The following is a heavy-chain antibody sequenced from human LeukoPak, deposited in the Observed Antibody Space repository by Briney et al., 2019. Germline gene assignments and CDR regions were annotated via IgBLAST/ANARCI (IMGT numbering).Heavy chain of an antibody. CDR3: ARDFGDYRVDY. CDR2: IHYSGNT. J-gene: IGHJ4*02. V-gene: IGHV4-39*01. CDR1: GGSISSSNYY. D-gene: IGHD4-17*01. Sequence: ETLSLTCTVSGGSISSSNYYWGWIRQPPGKGLEWIGTIHYSGNTYYNPSLKSRVAISVDTSKNQFSLRLSSVTAADTAVYYCARDFGDYRVDYWGQGTLVTVSS.